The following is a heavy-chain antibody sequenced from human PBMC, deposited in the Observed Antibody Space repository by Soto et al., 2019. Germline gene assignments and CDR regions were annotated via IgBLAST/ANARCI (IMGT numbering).Heavy chain of an antibody. CDR3: ARRARPDFYYMDV. D-gene: IGHD6-6*01. J-gene: IGHJ6*03. Sequence: EVQLAESGGGLAQPGGSLRHSCAASGFTLSGYAMDWVRQAPGKGLEYVSGISSNGVGTYYANSVQGRFTISRDNSKNTVYLQMGSLRPEDMAVYYCARRARPDFYYMDVWGKGTTVTVSS. CDR1: GFTLSGYA. CDR2: ISSNGVGT. V-gene: IGHV3-64*01.